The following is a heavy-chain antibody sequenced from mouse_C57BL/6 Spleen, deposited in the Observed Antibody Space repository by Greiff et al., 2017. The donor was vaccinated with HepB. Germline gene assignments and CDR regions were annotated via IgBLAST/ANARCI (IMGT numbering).Heavy chain of an antibody. V-gene: IGHV1-81*01. D-gene: IGHD3-2*02. CDR3: ETAQASAWFAY. CDR1: GYTFTSYG. J-gene: IGHJ3*01. CDR2: IYPRSGNT. Sequence: QVQLQQSGAELARPGASVKLSCKASGYTFTSYGISWVKQRTGQGLEWIGEIYPRSGNTYYNEKFKGKATLTADKSSSTAYMELRSLTSEDSAVYFCETAQASAWFAYWGQGTLVTVSA.